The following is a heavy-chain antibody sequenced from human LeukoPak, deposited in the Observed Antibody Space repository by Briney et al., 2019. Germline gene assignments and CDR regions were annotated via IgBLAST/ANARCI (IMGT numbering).Heavy chain of an antibody. CDR2: INSDGSWT. D-gene: IGHD1-26*01. V-gene: IGHV3-74*01. CDR3: AKIWLGRDIQRGVTVRELPPSPFDY. CDR1: GNYW. J-gene: IGHJ4*02. Sequence: GGSLRLSCAASGNYWMHWVRQAPGKGLVWVSHINSDGSWTSYADSVKGRFTISKDNAKNTLYLQMNSLRAEDTAVYYCAKIWLGRDIQRGVTVRELPPSPFDYWGQGTLVTVSS.